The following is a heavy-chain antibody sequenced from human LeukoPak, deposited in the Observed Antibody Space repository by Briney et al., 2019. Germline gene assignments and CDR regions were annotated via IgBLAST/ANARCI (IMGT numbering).Heavy chain of an antibody. CDR2: ISSSSDYI. CDR1: GFTVSSNY. J-gene: IGHJ6*03. Sequence: GGSLRLSCAASGFTVSSNYMSWVRQAPGKGLEWVSSISSSSDYIYYADSVKGRFTISRDNAKNSLYLQMNSLRAEDTAVYYCARDAPAQTTTVYYMDVWGKGTTVTVSS. V-gene: IGHV3-21*01. CDR3: ARDAPAQTTTVYYMDV. D-gene: IGHD1-1*01.